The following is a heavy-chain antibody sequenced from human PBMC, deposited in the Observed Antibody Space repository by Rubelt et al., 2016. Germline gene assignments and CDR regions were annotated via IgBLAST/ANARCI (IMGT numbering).Heavy chain of an antibody. Sequence: QVQLVQSGAEVKKPGASVKVSCKASGYNLTTSSIIWVRQAPGQGLEWMAWINTKTGNPTYAQGFTGRFVLSLDTSVNTAYLQISSLKAEDTAVYYCAREVLRGDYWGQGTLVTVSS. CDR1: GYNLTTSS. J-gene: IGHJ4*02. D-gene: IGHD1-14*01. CDR2: INTKTGNP. V-gene: IGHV7-4-1*02. CDR3: AREVLRGDY.